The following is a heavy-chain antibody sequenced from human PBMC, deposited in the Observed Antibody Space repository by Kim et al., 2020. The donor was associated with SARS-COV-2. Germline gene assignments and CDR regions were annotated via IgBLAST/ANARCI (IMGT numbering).Heavy chain of an antibody. CDR1: GFTFSSYA. V-gene: IGHV3-30*04. J-gene: IGHJ6*02. Sequence: GGSLRLSCAASGFTFSSYAMHWVRQAPGKGLEWVAVISYDGSNKYYADSVKGRFTISRDNSKNTLYLQMNSLRAEDTAVYYCARQIATYYYGSGSYYRNYYYYGMDVWGQGTTVTVSS. CDR3: ARQIATYYYGSGSYYRNYYYYGMDV. D-gene: IGHD3-10*01. CDR2: ISYDGSNK.